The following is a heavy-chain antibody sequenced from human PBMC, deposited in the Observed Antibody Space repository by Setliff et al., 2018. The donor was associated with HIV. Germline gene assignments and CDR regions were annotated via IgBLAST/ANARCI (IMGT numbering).Heavy chain of an antibody. CDR3: ATDLGSHALDP. Sequence: ASVKVSCKASGYTFTSYAMHWVRQAPGQRLEWMGWINAGNGNTKYSQKFQGRVTMTRDTSLNTDYMEVRSLRSDDTAVYYCATDLGSHALDPWGQGTLVTVSS. CDR2: INAGNGNT. D-gene: IGHD6-13*01. J-gene: IGHJ5*02. V-gene: IGHV1-3*01. CDR1: GYTFTSYA.